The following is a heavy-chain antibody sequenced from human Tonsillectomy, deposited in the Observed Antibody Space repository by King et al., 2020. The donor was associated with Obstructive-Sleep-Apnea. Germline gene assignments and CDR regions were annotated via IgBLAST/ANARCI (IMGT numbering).Heavy chain of an antibody. J-gene: IGHJ4*02. CDR1: GFTFDDYT. V-gene: IGHV3-43*01. Sequence: VQLVESGGVVVQPGGSLRLSCAASGFTFDDYTMHWVRQAPGKGLEWVSLISWDGGGTYYADSVKGRFTISRDNSKNSLYLQMNSLKTEDTALYYCAKDRRGPLPEYYFDYWGQGTLVTVSS. CDR3: AKDRRGPLPEYYFDY. D-gene: IGHD3-10*01. CDR2: ISWDGGGT.